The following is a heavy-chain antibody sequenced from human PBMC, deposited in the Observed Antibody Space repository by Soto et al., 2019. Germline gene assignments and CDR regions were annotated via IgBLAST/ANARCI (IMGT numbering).Heavy chain of an antibody. CDR3: ARGYWVQGYGAGTYFDY. V-gene: IGHV3-66*01. Sequence: EVQLVESGGGVVQPGGSLRLSCAASGLSVGNNYMSWVRQAPGKGLEWVSVIYSGSTTHYADSVKGRFSISRDSSRNTVYLQMNSLRVEDTAVYHCARGYWVQGYGAGTYFDYWGQGTLATVSS. CDR1: GLSVGNNY. D-gene: IGHD3-10*01. CDR2: IYSGSTT. J-gene: IGHJ4*02.